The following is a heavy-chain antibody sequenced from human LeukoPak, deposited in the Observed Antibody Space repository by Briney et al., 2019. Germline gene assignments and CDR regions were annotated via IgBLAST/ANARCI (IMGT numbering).Heavy chain of an antibody. Sequence: SVRVSCKASGGTFSSYAISWVRQAPGQGLEWMGRIIPIFGTANYAQKFQGRVTITTDESTSTAYMELSSLRSEDTAVYYCARDGYYGSGSYYDYWGQGTLVTVSS. CDR1: GGTFSSYA. J-gene: IGHJ4*02. V-gene: IGHV1-69*05. CDR2: IIPIFGTA. CDR3: ARDGYYGSGSYYDY. D-gene: IGHD3-10*01.